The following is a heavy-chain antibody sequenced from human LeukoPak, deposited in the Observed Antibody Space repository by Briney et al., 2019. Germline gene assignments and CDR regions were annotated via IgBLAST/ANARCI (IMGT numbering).Heavy chain of an antibody. D-gene: IGHD6-19*01. V-gene: IGHV4-39*07. J-gene: IGHJ4*02. CDR1: GDSISSSSSY. Sequence: SETLSLTCTVSGDSISSSSSYWGWIRQPPGKGLEWIGSIYYSGNTYYNTSLKSRVTISVDTSKNQFSLKLSSVTAADTAVYYCARVTREWLASDYWGQGTLVTVSS. CDR2: IYYSGNT. CDR3: ARVTREWLASDY.